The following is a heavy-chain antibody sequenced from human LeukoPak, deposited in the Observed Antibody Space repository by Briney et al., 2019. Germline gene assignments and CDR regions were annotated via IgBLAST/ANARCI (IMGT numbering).Heavy chain of an antibody. D-gene: IGHD3-22*01. V-gene: IGHV3-30-3*01. Sequence: GGSLRLSCAASGFTFSSYAMHWVRQAPGKGLEWVAVISYDGSNKYYADSVKGRFTISRDNSKNTLYLQMNSLRAEDTAVYYCARDTYYYDSSSFPPGMDVWGQGTTVTVSS. J-gene: IGHJ6*02. CDR2: ISYDGSNK. CDR3: ARDTYYYDSSSFPPGMDV. CDR1: GFTFSSYA.